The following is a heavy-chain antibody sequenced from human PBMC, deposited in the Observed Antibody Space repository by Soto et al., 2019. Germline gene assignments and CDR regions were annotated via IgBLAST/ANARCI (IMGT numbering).Heavy chain of an antibody. CDR1: GFTFDDYA. Sequence: SLRLSCAASGFTFDDYAMHWVRQAPGKGLEWVSGISWNSGSIGYADSVKGRFTISRDNAKNSLYLQMNSLRAEDTALYYCAKDFCSSTSCYALHYSYYYMVVWGKGTPVSVSS. J-gene: IGHJ6*03. CDR3: AKDFCSSTSCYALHYSYYYMVV. V-gene: IGHV3-9*01. CDR2: ISWNSGSI. D-gene: IGHD2-2*01.